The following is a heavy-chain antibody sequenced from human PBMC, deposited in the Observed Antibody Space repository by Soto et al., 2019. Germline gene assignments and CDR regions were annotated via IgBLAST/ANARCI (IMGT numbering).Heavy chain of an antibody. D-gene: IGHD6-19*01. CDR3: ARSVAVPGAHIDY. CDR2: VYYTRST. Sequence: SETLSLTSSDSGGSISGSFWSWIRQSPGKGLECLGDVYYTRSTNYSPSLRSRVSIAVDTSKNEFSLRLSSVTAADTAVYFCARSVAVPGAHIDYVGQGTQVTFSS. V-gene: IGHV4-59*01. CDR1: GGSISGSF. J-gene: IGHJ4*02.